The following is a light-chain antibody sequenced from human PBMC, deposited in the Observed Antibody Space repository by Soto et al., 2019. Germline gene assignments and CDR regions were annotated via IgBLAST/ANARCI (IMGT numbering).Light chain of an antibody. CDR1: QSISSY. CDR3: QQSYSTPWT. Sequence: DIQMTQSPSSLSASVGDRVTITCRASQSISSYLNWYQQKPGKAPKLLIHAVSSLQSGVPSRFSGSGSGTDFTLTISSLQPEDFATYYCQQSYSTPWTFGQGTNVEIK. CDR2: AVS. J-gene: IGKJ1*01. V-gene: IGKV1-39*01.